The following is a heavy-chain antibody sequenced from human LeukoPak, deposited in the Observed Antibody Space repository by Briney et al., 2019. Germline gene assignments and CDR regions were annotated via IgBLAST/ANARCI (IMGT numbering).Heavy chain of an antibody. Sequence: GGSMRLSCAASGFTVSSDYMSWVRQAPGKGLEWVSVIYSGGSTYYADSVKGRFTISRDNSKNTLYLQMNSLRAEDTAVYYCARDGLNKFDPWGQGTLVTVSS. CDR1: GFTVSSDY. J-gene: IGHJ5*02. D-gene: IGHD4/OR15-4a*01. CDR3: ARDGLNKFDP. CDR2: IYSGGST. V-gene: IGHV3-66*02.